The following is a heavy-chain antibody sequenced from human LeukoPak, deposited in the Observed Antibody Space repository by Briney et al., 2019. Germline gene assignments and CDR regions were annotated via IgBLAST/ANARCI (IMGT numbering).Heavy chain of an antibody. J-gene: IGHJ4*02. CDR2: ISSSSSYI. Sequence: GGSLRLSCAASGFTFSSYDMNWARQAPGKGLEWVSSISSSSSYIFYAGSVKGRFTISRDNTKNSLYLQMNGLRAEDTAVYYCARVSTVVTPGYWGQGTLVTVSS. CDR1: GFTFSSYD. D-gene: IGHD4-23*01. CDR3: ARVSTVVTPGY. V-gene: IGHV3-21*01.